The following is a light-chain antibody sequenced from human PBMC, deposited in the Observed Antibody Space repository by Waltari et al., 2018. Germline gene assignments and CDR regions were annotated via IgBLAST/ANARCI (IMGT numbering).Light chain of an antibody. Sequence: DIQMTQSPSTLSASVGDRVTITSRASQSISSWLAWYQQKPGKAPKLLIYDASILESGVPSRFSGSGYGTEFTLTISSLQPDDFATYYCQQYNSYSYTFGQGTKLAIK. J-gene: IGKJ2*01. CDR3: QQYNSYSYT. CDR2: DAS. CDR1: QSISSW. V-gene: IGKV1-5*01.